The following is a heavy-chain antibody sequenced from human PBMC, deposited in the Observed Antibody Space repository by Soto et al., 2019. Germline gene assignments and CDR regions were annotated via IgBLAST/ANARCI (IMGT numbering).Heavy chain of an antibody. V-gene: IGHV3-48*02. CDR3: ARDTNKGDY. J-gene: IGHJ4*02. D-gene: IGHD2-2*01. Sequence: EVQLVESGGGLVQPGGSLRLSCAASGFRFSDYNINWVRKAPGKGLEWVSYISSSSCTIYYAEPVKGRFTISRDNAKNSLYLQMDSLRDEDTAVYYCARDTNKGDYWGQGTLVTVSS. CDR1: GFRFSDYN. CDR2: ISSSSCTI.